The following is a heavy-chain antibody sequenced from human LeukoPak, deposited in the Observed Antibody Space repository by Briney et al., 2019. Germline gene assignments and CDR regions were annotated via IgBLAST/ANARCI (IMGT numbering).Heavy chain of an antibody. D-gene: IGHD3-22*01. Sequence: SETLSLTCAVYGGSFSGYYWSWIRQPPGKGLEWIGEINHSGSTNCNPSLKSRVTISVDTSKNQFSLKLSSVTAADTAVYYCARGKSYSRGYYNRPYYFDYWGQRTLVTVSS. CDR1: GGSFSGYY. J-gene: IGHJ4*02. V-gene: IGHV4-34*01. CDR2: INHSGST. CDR3: ARGKSYSRGYYNRPYYFDY.